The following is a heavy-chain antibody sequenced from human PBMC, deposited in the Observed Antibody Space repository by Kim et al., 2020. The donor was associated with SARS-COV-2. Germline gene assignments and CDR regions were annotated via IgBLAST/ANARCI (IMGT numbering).Heavy chain of an antibody. V-gene: IGHV3-15*01. Sequence: AAPVKGRFIMSRDDSENTLFLQMNSLKTEDTAIYYCSYYYDSSGYPSFDYWGRGTLVTVSS. D-gene: IGHD3-22*01. CDR3: SYYYDSSGYPSFDY. J-gene: IGHJ4*02.